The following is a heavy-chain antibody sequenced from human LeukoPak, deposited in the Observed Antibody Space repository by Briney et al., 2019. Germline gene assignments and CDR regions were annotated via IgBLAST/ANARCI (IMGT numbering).Heavy chain of an antibody. CDR3: AREVGRHNYYDSSGYSDY. J-gene: IGHJ4*02. D-gene: IGHD3-22*01. CDR2: ISAYNGNT. Sequence: GASVKVSCKASGYTFTSYGISWVRQAPGQGLEWMGWISAYNGNTNYAQKLQGRVTMTTDTSTSTAYMELRSLRSDDTAVYYCAREVGRHNYYDSSGYSDYWGQGTLATVSS. V-gene: IGHV1-18*01. CDR1: GYTFTSYG.